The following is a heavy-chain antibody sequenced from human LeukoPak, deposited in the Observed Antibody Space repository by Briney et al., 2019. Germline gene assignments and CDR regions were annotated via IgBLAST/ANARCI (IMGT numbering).Heavy chain of an antibody. CDR1: GFTFSSYA. D-gene: IGHD2-21*02. Sequence: TGGSLRLSCAASGFTFSSYAMSWVRQAPGKGLEWVSAISGSGGSTYYADSVKGRFTISRDNSKNTLYLQMNSLRAEDTAVYYCAKAAAYCGGDCYSSDVEVDAFDIWGQGTMVTVSS. J-gene: IGHJ3*02. CDR2: ISGSGGST. CDR3: AKAAAYCGGDCYSSDVEVDAFDI. V-gene: IGHV3-23*01.